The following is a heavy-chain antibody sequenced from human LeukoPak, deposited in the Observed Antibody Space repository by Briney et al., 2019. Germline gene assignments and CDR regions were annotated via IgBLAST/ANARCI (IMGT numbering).Heavy chain of an antibody. J-gene: IGHJ4*02. V-gene: IGHV1-18*04. CDR2: ISPYNGNT. D-gene: IGHD2-2*01. CDR3: ARAYGRSSTSWKFVY. CDR1: GYTFTSYG. Sequence: ASVTVSCKASGYTFTSYGISWVRQAPGQELDGMGWISPYNGNTKYAQKLQSRVTMTTDTSTSTAYMELRSLRSADTAVYYCARAYGRSSTSWKFVYWGQGTLVTVSS.